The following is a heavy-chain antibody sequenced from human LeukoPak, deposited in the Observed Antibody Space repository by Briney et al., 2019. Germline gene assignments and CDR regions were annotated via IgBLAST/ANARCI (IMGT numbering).Heavy chain of an antibody. D-gene: IGHD3-22*01. Sequence: GGSLRLSCAASGFTFSDAWMAWVRQVPGKGLEWLGRIKSKTDGGTTDYAAPVKGRFTISRDDSKNTLYLQMNSLKTEDTAVYYCTTEKDYYDSSGYFDYWGQGTLVTVSS. V-gene: IGHV3-15*01. CDR3: TTEKDYYDSSGYFDY. CDR2: IKSKTDGGTT. J-gene: IGHJ4*02. CDR1: GFTFSDAW.